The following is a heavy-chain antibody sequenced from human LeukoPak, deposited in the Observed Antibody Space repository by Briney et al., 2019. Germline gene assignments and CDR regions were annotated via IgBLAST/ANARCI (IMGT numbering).Heavy chain of an antibody. CDR1: GGTFSSYP. J-gene: IGHJ4*02. CDR2: ITPIFGEA. D-gene: IGHD5-12*01. Sequence: GASVKVSCKVSGGTFSSYPISWVRQAPGQGLEWMGKITPIFGEAQNAEKFQGRVTITADEPTSTVYMELTSLRLDDTAMHYCARNSRVASTSGLNYWGQGTLVTVSS. CDR3: ARNSRVASTSGLNY. V-gene: IGHV1-69*13.